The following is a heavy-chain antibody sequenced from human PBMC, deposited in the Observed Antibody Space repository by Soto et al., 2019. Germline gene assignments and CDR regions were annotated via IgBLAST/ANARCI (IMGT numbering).Heavy chain of an antibody. CDR3: ARDSYRSLSRGGYFQH. D-gene: IGHD1-26*01. Sequence: AVKVSCKASGGTFSSYAISWVRQAPGQGLEWMGGIIPIFGTANYAQKFQGRVTITADESTSTAYMELSSLRSEDTAVYYCARDSYRSLSRGGYFQHWGQGTMVTVYS. CDR2: IIPIFGTA. V-gene: IGHV1-69*13. CDR1: GGTFSSYA. J-gene: IGHJ1*01.